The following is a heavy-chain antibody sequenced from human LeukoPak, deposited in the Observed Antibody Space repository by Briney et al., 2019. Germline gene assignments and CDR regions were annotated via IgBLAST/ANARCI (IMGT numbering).Heavy chain of an antibody. CDR1: GFTFSTYG. CDR2: IRDRGSST. J-gene: IGHJ4*02. V-gene: IGHV3-23*01. D-gene: IGHD3-22*01. CDR3: AKNSYYDSSGYSDY. Sequence: GGSLRLSCAASGFTFSTYGITWARQAPGKGLDWVSTIRDRGSSTYYADSVKGRFTISRDNSKNTVYLQMNSLRAEDTAVYYCAKNSYYDSSGYSDYWGQGTLVTVSS.